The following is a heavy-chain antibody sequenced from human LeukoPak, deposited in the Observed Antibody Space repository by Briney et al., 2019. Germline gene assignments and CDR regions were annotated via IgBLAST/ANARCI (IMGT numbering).Heavy chain of an antibody. D-gene: IGHD3-3*01. CDR3: AKDDVYDFWSGLPHFDY. V-gene: IGHV3-21*04. J-gene: IGHJ4*02. CDR1: GFTFSSYS. Sequence: GGSLRLSCAASGFTFSSYSMNWVRQAPGKGLEWVSSISSSSSYIYYADSVKGRFTISRDNSKNTLYLQMNSLRAEDTAVYYCAKDDVYDFWSGLPHFDYWGQGTLVTVSS. CDR2: ISSSSSYI.